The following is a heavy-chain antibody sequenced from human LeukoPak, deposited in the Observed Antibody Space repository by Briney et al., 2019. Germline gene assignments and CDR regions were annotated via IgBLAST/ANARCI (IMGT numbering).Heavy chain of an antibody. CDR1: GGTFSRLT. Sequence: ASVKVSCKASGGTFSRLTISWVRQAPGQGFEWMGGITPIFGTANFAQKFQGRVSITADESTSTAFMELSSLRSEDTAVYYCAREWGLESSGYYYAYWGQGTLATVSS. J-gene: IGHJ4*02. CDR3: AREWGLESSGYYYAY. V-gene: IGHV1-69*13. CDR2: ITPIFGTA. D-gene: IGHD3-22*01.